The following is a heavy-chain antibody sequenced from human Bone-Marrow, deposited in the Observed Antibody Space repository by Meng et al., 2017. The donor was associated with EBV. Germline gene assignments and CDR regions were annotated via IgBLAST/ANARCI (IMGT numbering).Heavy chain of an antibody. CDR3: ARKGGLGGWFDP. V-gene: IGHV1-69*01. CDR2: IIPIFGTA. J-gene: IGHJ5*02. CDR1: GGTFSSYA. D-gene: IGHD3-16*01. Sequence: QVQLVDAGAEVKKPGSSVNVSCKASGGTFSSYAISWVRQAPGQGLEWMGGIIPIFGTANYAQKFQGRVTITADESTSTAYMELSSLRSEDTAVYYCARKGGLGGWFDPWGQGTLVTVSS.